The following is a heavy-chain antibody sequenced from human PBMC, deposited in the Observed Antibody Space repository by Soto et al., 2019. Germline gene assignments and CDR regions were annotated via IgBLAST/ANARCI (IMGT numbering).Heavy chain of an antibody. J-gene: IGHJ4*02. D-gene: IGHD2-15*01. CDR2: ISGSGGST. CDR3: AKVGYCSGGSCYHMIDY. V-gene: IGHV3-23*01. CDR1: GFTFSIYA. Sequence: GGSLRLSCAASGFTFSIYAMSWVRHAPGKGLEWVSAISGSGGSTYYAEAVKGRFTNSRDKSKNTLYLQMNSLRAEDTAVYYCAKVGYCSGGSCYHMIDYWGQGTLVTVSS.